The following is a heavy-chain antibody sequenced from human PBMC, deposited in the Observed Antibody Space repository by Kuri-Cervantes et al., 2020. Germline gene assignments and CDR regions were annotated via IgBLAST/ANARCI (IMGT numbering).Heavy chain of an antibody. CDR1: GFTFSSYG. Sequence: GESLKISCAASGFTFSSYGMHWVRQAPGKGLEWVAVISYDGSNKYYADSVKGRFTISRDNSKNTLYLQMNSLRAEDTAVYYCAKDAVAGPYYYYYGMDVWGQGTTVTVSS. J-gene: IGHJ6*02. CDR2: ISYDGSNK. CDR3: AKDAVAGPYYYYYGMDV. V-gene: IGHV3-30*18. D-gene: IGHD6-19*01.